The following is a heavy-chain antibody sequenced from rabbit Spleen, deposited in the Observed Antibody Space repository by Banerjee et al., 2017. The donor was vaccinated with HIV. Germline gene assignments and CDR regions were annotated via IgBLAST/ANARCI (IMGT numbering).Heavy chain of an antibody. V-gene: IGHV1S40*01. CDR1: GFDLSNYKY. CDR3: WISSNAGYAGYGYGSNL. J-gene: IGHJ4*01. D-gene: IGHD7-1*01. CDR2: IYTGGSGGI. Sequence: QKLEESGGDLVKHGESLTLTCTASGFDLSNYKYIYWVRQAPGKGLEWIGCIYTGGSGGIYYASWARGRHTISKTSSTTVTLQMTSLTAADTATYFCWISSNAGYAGYGYGSNLWGPGTLVTVS.